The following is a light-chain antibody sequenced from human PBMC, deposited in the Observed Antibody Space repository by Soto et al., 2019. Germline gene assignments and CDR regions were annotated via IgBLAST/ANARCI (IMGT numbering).Light chain of an antibody. V-gene: IGLV2-11*01. CDR3: CSYAGTYTGV. J-gene: IGLJ1*01. Sequence: QSALTQPRSVSGSPGQSVSISCTGTSSDVGRYSYVSWYQQHPGKAPKLMIYDVSERPSGFPDRFSGSKSGNTASLTISGLQAEDEADYYCCSYAGTYTGVFGTGTKVTVL. CDR1: SSDVGRYSY. CDR2: DVS.